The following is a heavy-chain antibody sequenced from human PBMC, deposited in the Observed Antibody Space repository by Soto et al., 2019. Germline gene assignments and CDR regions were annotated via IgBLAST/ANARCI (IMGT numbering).Heavy chain of an antibody. CDR2: VNPGGGHT. CDR3: ARDRNWGSEDYFDY. D-gene: IGHD7-27*01. CDR1: GYTFTSYY. J-gene: IGHJ4*02. Sequence: ASVKVSCKASGYTFTSYYIHWVRQAPGQGFEWMGIVNPGGGHTTYAQKFQDRVAMTRDTSTSTLYMELRSLRSEDTAVYYCARDRNWGSEDYFDYWGQGTLVTVSS. V-gene: IGHV1-46*01.